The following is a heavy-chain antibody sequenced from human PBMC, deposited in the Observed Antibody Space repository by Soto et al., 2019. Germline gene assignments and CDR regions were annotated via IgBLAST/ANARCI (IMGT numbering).Heavy chain of an antibody. CDR3: ARESKYYDRSGYFDY. CDR2: IYYTGST. CDR1: GGNIISLC. J-gene: IGHJ4*02. D-gene: IGHD3-22*01. Sequence: SVTLCVTWTVAGGNIISLCGSWIRKHPGKGLEWIGYIYYTGSTNYNPSLKSRVTISVDTSKNQFSLKLSSVTAADTAVYFCARESKYYDRSGYFDYWGQGTLVTVSS. V-gene: IGHV4-59*11.